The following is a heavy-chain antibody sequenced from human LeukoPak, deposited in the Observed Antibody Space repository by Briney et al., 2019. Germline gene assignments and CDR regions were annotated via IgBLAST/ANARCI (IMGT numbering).Heavy chain of an antibody. CDR2: ISDDGRSK. V-gene: IGHV3-30*18. Sequence: GGSLRLSCAASGFSFISYGMHWVRQAPGKGLEWVGVISDDGRSKDYADSVRGRFTISRDNSKDTLYLQMNSLRAEDTAVYYCAKRPSDYGDYVSYFDYWGQGTLVTVSS. D-gene: IGHD4-17*01. J-gene: IGHJ4*02. CDR1: GFSFISYG. CDR3: AKRPSDYGDYVSYFDY.